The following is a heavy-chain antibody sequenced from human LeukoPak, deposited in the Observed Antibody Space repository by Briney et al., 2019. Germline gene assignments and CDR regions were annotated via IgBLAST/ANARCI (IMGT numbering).Heavy chain of an antibody. J-gene: IGHJ6*02. CDR1: GYRFTSYW. CDR3: ARRDGYCSSTSCYADYYYGMDV. Sequence: GESLKISCKGSGYRFTSYWIGGVRRMPGKGLEWRGIIYPGDSDTTYSPSFQGQVTISADKSISTAYLQWSSLKASDTAMYYCARRDGYCSSTSCYADYYYGMDVWGQGTTVTVSS. V-gene: IGHV5-51*01. CDR2: IYPGDSDT. D-gene: IGHD2-2*01.